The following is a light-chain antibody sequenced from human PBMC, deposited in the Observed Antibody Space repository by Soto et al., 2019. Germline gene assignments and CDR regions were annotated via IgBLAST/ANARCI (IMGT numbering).Light chain of an antibody. CDR1: SSNIGAGYD. CDR2: GNT. Sequence: SVLTQPPSLSGAPGQRVTISCTGSSSNIGAGYDVYWYQQLPGTAPKLLIYGNTNRPSGVPDRFSASKSGTSASLAITGLQAEDEADYYCQSYDNSLNGLYVFGTGTKVTVL. CDR3: QSYDNSLNGLYV. J-gene: IGLJ1*01. V-gene: IGLV1-40*01.